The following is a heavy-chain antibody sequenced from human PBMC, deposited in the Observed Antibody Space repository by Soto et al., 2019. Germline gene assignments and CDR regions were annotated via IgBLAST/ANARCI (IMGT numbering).Heavy chain of an antibody. CDR1: GGTFSSYA. V-gene: IGHV1-69*13. CDR3: ARLGYYDSSGPFYYGMDV. D-gene: IGHD3-22*01. Sequence: SVKVSCKASGGTFSSYAISWVRQAPGQGLEWMGGIIPIFGTANYAQKFQGRVTITADESTSTAYMELSSLRSEDTAVYYCARLGYYDSSGPFYYGMDVWGQGTTVTVSS. J-gene: IGHJ6*02. CDR2: IIPIFGTA.